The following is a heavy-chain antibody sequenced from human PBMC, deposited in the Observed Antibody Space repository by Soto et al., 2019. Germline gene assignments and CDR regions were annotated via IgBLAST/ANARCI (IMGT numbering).Heavy chain of an antibody. J-gene: IGHJ4*02. V-gene: IGHV3-21*01. CDR3: AREADFASSGYVLDY. Sequence: GGSLRLSCAASGFTFSGFSRNWVRQAPGKGLEWVSSVTSSPSSMFYADSVKGRFTISRDDAKDSLFLQMNSLRADDTAVYYCAREADFASSGYVLDYWGLGTLVTVSS. D-gene: IGHD3-22*01. CDR2: VTSSPSSM. CDR1: GFTFSGFS.